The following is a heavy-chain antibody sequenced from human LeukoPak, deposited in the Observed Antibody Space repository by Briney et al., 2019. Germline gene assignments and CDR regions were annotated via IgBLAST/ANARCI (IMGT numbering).Heavy chain of an antibody. J-gene: IGHJ4*02. CDR3: ARAPPGSYDFWSGDYSGASFDY. V-gene: IGHV1-46*01. Sequence: ASVKLSCKASGYTFTSYYMHWVRQAPGQGLEWMGLIYPSGGNTSYLQKFQGRVSITRDISTSTVYMELSSLRSEDTAVYYCARAPPGSYDFWSGDYSGASFDYWGQGTLVTVSS. CDR1: GYTFTSYY. D-gene: IGHD3-3*01. CDR2: IYPSGGNT.